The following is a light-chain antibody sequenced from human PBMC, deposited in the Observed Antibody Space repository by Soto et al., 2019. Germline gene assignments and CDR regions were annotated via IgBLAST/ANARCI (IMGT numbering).Light chain of an antibody. CDR1: HDISSA. J-gene: IGKJ1*01. V-gene: IGKV1D-13*01. Sequence: AIQLTQSPSSRSAFVGDRVTITCRASHDISSALAWYQQKPGRAPKXLIYDASKLQSGVPSRFSGSGYGTDCTLTISSLQPEDFATYSCQQFNNYPRTFGQGTKVDIK. CDR2: DAS. CDR3: QQFNNYPRT.